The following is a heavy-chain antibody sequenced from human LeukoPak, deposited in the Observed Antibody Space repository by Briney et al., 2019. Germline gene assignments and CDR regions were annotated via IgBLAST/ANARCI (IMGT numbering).Heavy chain of an antibody. D-gene: IGHD6-6*01. CDR3: ARGGQYSSSSPWYYFDY. V-gene: IGHV1-18*01. CDR1: GYTFTSYG. J-gene: IGHJ4*02. Sequence: ASVKVSCKASGYTFTSYGISWGRQAPGQGLEWMGWISGYNGNTNYAQKFQGRVTMTTDTSTSTAYMELRSLRSDDTAVYYCARGGQYSSSSPWYYFDYWGQGTLVTVSS. CDR2: ISGYNGNT.